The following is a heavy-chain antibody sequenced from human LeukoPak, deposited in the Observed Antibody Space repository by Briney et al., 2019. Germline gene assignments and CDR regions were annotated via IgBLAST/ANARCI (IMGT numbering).Heavy chain of an antibody. V-gene: IGHV3-53*01. CDR1: GFTVSSYY. D-gene: IGHD6-19*01. J-gene: IGHJ6*02. Sequence: GGSLRLSCAASGFTVSSYYMSWVRQAPGKGLEWVSVIYSGGSTYYADSVKGRFTISRDNSKNTLYLQMNSLRAEDTAVYYCARDQCIAVAGKPNYYYYYGMDVWGQGTTVTVSS. CDR3: ARDQCIAVAGKPNYYYYYGMDV. CDR2: IYSGGST.